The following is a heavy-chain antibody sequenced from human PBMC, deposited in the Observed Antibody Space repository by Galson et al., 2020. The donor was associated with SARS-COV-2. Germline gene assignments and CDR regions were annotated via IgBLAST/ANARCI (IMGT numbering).Heavy chain of an antibody. Sequence: ETSETLSLTCTVSGRSISSGGYYWSWIRQHPGKGLEWIGYIYYSGSTYYNPTLKSRVTISVDTSKNQFSLKLRSVTAADTAGDYCARIISVGIFGVVNWFDAWGQGTLVTVSS. V-gene: IGHV4-31*03. CDR3: ARIISVGIFGVVNWFDA. J-gene: IGHJ5*02. CDR2: IYYSGST. CDR1: GRSISSGGYY. D-gene: IGHD3-3*01.